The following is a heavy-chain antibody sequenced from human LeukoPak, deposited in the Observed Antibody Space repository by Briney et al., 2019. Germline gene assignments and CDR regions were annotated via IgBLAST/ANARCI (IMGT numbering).Heavy chain of an antibody. Sequence: GGSLRLSCAASGFTFSSYGMHWVRQAPGKGLEWVAVISYDGSNKFYADSVKGRFTISRDNSKSTLYLQMNSLRAEDTAVYYCARALPSPLYSGSYADAFDIWGQGTMVTVSS. D-gene: IGHD1-26*01. V-gene: IGHV3-30*03. CDR3: ARALPSPLYSGSYADAFDI. CDR2: ISYDGSNK. CDR1: GFTFSSYG. J-gene: IGHJ3*02.